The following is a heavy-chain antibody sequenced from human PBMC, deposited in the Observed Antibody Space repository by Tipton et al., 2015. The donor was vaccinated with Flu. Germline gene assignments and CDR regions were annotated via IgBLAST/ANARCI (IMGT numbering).Heavy chain of an antibody. D-gene: IGHD3-10*01. CDR1: GGSITGYY. J-gene: IGHJ4*02. CDR3: ARIRLNGDFGVGLDY. Sequence: TLSLTCTVSGGSITGYYWSWIRQPPGRGLEWIAYIYSSGSGINYNPSVESRVTISVDKSKNQFSLKMKSVTAADTAVYYCARIRLNGDFGVGLDYWGQGTLVSVSS. V-gene: IGHV4-59*01. CDR2: IYSSGSGI.